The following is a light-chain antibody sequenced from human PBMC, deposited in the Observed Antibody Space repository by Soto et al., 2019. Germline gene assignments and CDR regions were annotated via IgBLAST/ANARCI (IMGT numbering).Light chain of an antibody. J-gene: IGLJ2*01. CDR2: GNS. V-gene: IGLV1-40*01. CDR3: QSYDISRSVV. Sequence: QSVLTQPPSVSGAPGQRVTISCTGSSSNIGAGYGVHWYQQLPGTAPKLLIYGNSNRPSGVPDRFSGSKSGTSASLAITGLQAEDEADYYCQSYDISRSVVFGGGTKLTVL. CDR1: SSNIGAGYG.